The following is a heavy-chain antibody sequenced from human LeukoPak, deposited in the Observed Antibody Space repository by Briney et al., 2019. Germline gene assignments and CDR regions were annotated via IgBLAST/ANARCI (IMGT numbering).Heavy chain of an antibody. CDR2: MNPNSGNT. Sequence: GASVKVSCKTSGYTFSNYDISWVRQATGQGLEWMGWMNPNSGNTGFAQKFQGRVTMTRNTSITTAYLELSSLTSEDTAVYYCARGRDTLDWGQGTLVTVSS. CDR1: GYTFSNYD. J-gene: IGHJ4*02. CDR3: ARGRDTLD. D-gene: IGHD2-21*02. V-gene: IGHV1-8*01.